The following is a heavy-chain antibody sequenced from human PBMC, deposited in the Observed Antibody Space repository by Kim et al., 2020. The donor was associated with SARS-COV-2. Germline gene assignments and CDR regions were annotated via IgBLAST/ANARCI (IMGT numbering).Heavy chain of an antibody. Sequence: GGSLRLSCAASGFSFSNSCMPWVRQAPGKGLEWVANISEDGSEKYLLDSVKGRFTVSRDNARNSLFLQMNSLRTEDTAVYFCATLAWGLSPTFFD. CDR3: ATLAWGLSPTFFD. D-gene: IGHD2-21*02. J-gene: IGHJ5*01. V-gene: IGHV3-7*01. CDR2: ISEDGSEK. CDR1: GFSFSNSC.